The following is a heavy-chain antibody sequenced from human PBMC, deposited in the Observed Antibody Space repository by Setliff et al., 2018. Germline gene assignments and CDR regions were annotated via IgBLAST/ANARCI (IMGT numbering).Heavy chain of an antibody. CDR1: GYTFTGYY. J-gene: IGHJ3*02. D-gene: IGHD3-16*01. Sequence: KVSCKASGYTFTGYYMYWVRQAPGQGLEWMGRINPSSGGTIYAQKFQGRVTMTSDTSISTAYMELGRLRSDDTAVYFCARDGGGDSDAFDIWGQGTMVTVSS. CDR2: INPSSGGT. V-gene: IGHV1-2*06. CDR3: ARDGGGDSDAFDI.